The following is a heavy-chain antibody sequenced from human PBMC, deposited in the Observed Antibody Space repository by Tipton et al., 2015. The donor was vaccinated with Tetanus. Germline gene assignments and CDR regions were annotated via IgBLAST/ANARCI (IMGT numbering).Heavy chain of an antibody. V-gene: IGHV6-1*01. J-gene: IGHJ4*02. CDR2: TYYRSKWYN. Sequence: LVKPTETLSLTCAISGDSVSSNSAAWNWIRQSPSRGLEWLGRTYYRSKWYNDYAVSVKSRITINPDTSKNQFSLQLNSVTSADTAVYYCARTRTDGFSNNWSHLREFDYWGQGTLVTVSS. CDR1: GDSVSSNSAA. CDR3: ARTRTDGFSNNWSHLREFDY. D-gene: IGHD6-13*01.